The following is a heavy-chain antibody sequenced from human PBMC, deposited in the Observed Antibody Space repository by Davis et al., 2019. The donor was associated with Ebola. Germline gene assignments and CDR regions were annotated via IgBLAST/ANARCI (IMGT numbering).Heavy chain of an antibody. V-gene: IGHV3-74*01. Sequence: GESLKISCAASGFTFSSYWMHWVRQAPGKGLVWVSRINNDGSSTSYADSVKGRFTISRDNAKNTLYLQMNSLRAEDTAVYYCARERRITMVRGDAFDIWGQGTMVTVSS. CDR1: GFTFSSYW. CDR3: ARERRITMVRGDAFDI. CDR2: INNDGSST. J-gene: IGHJ3*02. D-gene: IGHD3-10*01.